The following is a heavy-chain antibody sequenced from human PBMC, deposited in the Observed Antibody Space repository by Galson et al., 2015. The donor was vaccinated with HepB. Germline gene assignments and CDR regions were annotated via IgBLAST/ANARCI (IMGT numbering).Heavy chain of an antibody. V-gene: IGHV3-30-3*01. D-gene: IGHD1-14*01. CDR1: GFTFSSYA. CDR2: ISYDGSNK. CDR3: ARDLYQEPTPNFDY. Sequence: SLRLSCAASGFTFSSYAMHWVRQAPGKGLEWVAVISYDGSNKYYADSVKGRFTISRDNSKNTLYLQMNSLRAEDTAVYYCARDLYQEPTPNFDYWGQGTLVTVSS. J-gene: IGHJ4*02.